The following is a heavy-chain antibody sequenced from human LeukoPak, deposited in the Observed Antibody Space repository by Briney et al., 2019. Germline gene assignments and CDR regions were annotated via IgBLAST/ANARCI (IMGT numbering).Heavy chain of an antibody. CDR1: GFTFSSYS. V-gene: IGHV3-21*01. Sequence: GGSLRLSCAASGFTFSSYSMNWVRQAPGKGLEWVSSISSCSSYIYYADSVKGRFTISRDNAKNSLYLQMNSLRAGDTAVYYCARRHGGDAFDIWGQGTMVTVSS. J-gene: IGHJ3*02. CDR3: ARRHGGDAFDI. CDR2: ISSCSSYI.